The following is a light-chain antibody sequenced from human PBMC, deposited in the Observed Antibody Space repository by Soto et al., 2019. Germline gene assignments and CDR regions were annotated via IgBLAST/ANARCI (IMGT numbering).Light chain of an antibody. CDR1: QSVSRN. CDR2: GAS. V-gene: IGKV3-20*01. J-gene: IGKJ1*01. Sequence: EIVMTQSPATLSVSPGERATLSCRASQSVSRNLAWYQQKPGQAPRLLIYGASSRATGIPDRFSGSGSGTDFTLTISRLEPEDFAVYYCQQYGSSGTFGQGTKVDIK. CDR3: QQYGSSGT.